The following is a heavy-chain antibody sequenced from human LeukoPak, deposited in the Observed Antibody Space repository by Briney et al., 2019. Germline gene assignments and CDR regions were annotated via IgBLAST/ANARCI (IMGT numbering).Heavy chain of an antibody. CDR3: ARAGFITMVRGEKELIDY. D-gene: IGHD3-10*01. V-gene: IGHV4-34*01. Sequence: SGTPSPTPAVYGGALCGFFWSWIRPPPRKGLGWIGEIKPSGSTNYNPSLKSRVTISVDTSKNQFSLKLSSVTAADTAVYYCARAGFITMVRGEKELIDYWGQGTLVTVSS. CDR2: IKPSGST. J-gene: IGHJ4*02. CDR1: GGALCGFF.